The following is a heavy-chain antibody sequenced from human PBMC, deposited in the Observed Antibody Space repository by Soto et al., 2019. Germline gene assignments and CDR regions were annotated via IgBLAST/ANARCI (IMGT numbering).Heavy chain of an antibody. CDR3: ARVQIKTPSALDY. D-gene: IGHD3-10*01. V-gene: IGHV3-74*01. Sequence: PGGSLRLSCAASGFTFSSYWMHWVRQAPGKGLVWVSRINSDGSSTSYADSVKGRFTTSRDNAKNTLYLQMNSLRAEDTAVYYCARVQIKTPSALDYWGQGTLVTVSS. CDR2: INSDGSST. CDR1: GFTFSSYW. J-gene: IGHJ4*02.